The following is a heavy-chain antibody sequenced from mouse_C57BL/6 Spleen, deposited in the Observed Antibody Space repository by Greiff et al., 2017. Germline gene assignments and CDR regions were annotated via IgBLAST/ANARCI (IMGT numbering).Heavy chain of an antibody. J-gene: IGHJ1*03. D-gene: IGHD1-1*01. Sequence: QVQLQQSGAELVKPGASVKISCKASGYAFRSYWMNWVKQRPGKGLEWIGQIYPGDGDTNYNGKFKGKATLTADKSSSTAYMQLSSLTSEDSAVYFCATGYGSSYGYFDVWGTGTTVTVSS. CDR1: GYAFRSYW. V-gene: IGHV1-80*01. CDR2: IYPGDGDT. CDR3: ATGYGSSYGYFDV.